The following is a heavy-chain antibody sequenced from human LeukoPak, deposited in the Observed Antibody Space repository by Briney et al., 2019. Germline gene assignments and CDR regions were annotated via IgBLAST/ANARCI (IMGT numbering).Heavy chain of an antibody. Sequence: SETLSLTCTVSGGSISSGGYYWSWIRQHPGKGLEWIGYIYYSGSTYYNPSLKSRVTISVDTSKNRFSLKLSSVTAADTAVYYCARGGAYSSSSVDYWGQGTLVTVSS. D-gene: IGHD6-6*01. J-gene: IGHJ4*02. CDR2: IYYSGST. CDR1: GGSISSGGYY. CDR3: ARGGAYSSSSVDY. V-gene: IGHV4-31*03.